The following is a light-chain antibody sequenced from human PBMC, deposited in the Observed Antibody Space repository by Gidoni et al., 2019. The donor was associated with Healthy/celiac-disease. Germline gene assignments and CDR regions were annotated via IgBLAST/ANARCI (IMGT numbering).Light chain of an antibody. J-gene: IGLJ1*01. Sequence: QSALTQPASVSGSPGQSITISCTGTSSDVGGYNYVSWYQQHSGKAPKLMIYDVSNRPSGVSNRFSGSKSGNTASLTSSGLQAEDEADYYGSSYTSSSTPYVFGTGTKVTVL. CDR3: SSYTSSSTPYV. CDR1: SSDVGGYNY. CDR2: DVS. V-gene: IGLV2-14*01.